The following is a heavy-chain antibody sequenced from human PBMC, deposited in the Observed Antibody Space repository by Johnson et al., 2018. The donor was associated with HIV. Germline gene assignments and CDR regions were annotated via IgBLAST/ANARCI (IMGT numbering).Heavy chain of an antibody. Sequence: VQLVESGGGLVQPGRSLRLSCAASGFTFDDNAMHWVRQAPGKGLEWVSGISWYSGSIGYADSVKGRFTISRDNAKNSLYLQMDSLRAEDTAVYYCARDRRVGAMALDAFDIWGQGTMVTVSS. CDR3: ARDRRVGAMALDAFDI. CDR1: GFTFDDNA. D-gene: IGHD1-26*01. CDR2: ISWYSGSI. V-gene: IGHV3-9*01. J-gene: IGHJ3*02.